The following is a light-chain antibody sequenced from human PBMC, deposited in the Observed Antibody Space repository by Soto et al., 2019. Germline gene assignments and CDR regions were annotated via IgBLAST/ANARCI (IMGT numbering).Light chain of an antibody. CDR1: NIGGKS. Sequence: SYELTQTSSVSVAPGQTARISCGGNNIGGKSVHWYQQKPGQAPVVVVYDDSDRPSGIPERFSGSKSGTSASLAISGLQFEDEADYHCSSWDDNLDAEVFGAGTKLTVL. CDR3: SSWDDNLDAEV. V-gene: IGLV3-21*02. J-gene: IGLJ1*01. CDR2: DDS.